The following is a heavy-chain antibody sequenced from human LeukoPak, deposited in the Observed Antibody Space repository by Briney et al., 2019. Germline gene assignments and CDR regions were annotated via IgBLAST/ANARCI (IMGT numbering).Heavy chain of an antibody. CDR1: GYTFTGYY. CDR2: INPNSGGT. CDR3: ASGGPHSDIVLMVYAIADY. Sequence: ASVKVSCKASGYTFTGYYMHWVRQAPGQGLEWMGWINPNSGGTDYAQKFQGRVTMTRDTSISTAYMELSRLRSEDTAVYYCASGGPHSDIVLMVYAIADYWGQGTLVTASS. J-gene: IGHJ4*02. D-gene: IGHD2-8*01. V-gene: IGHV1-2*02.